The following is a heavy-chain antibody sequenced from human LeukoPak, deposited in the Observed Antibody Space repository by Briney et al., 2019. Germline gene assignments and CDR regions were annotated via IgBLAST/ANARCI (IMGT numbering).Heavy chain of an antibody. D-gene: IGHD2-15*01. V-gene: IGHV3-30*04. CDR2: ISYDGSNK. J-gene: IGHJ5*02. Sequence: GGSLRLSCAACGFTFCSYAMHWVRQAPGKGLEWVAVISYDGSNKYYADSVKGRFTISRDNSKNTLYLQMNSLRAEDTAVYYCARDRYCSGGSCYSGPPWFDPWGQGTLVTVSS. CDR1: GFTFCSYA. CDR3: ARDRYCSGGSCYSGPPWFDP.